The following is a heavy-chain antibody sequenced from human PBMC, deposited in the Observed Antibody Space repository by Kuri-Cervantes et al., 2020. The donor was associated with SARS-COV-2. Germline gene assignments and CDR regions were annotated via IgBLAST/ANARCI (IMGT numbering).Heavy chain of an antibody. Sequence: SETLSLTCTVSGGSISSYYWSWIRQPPGKGLEWIGYIYYSGSTNYNPSLKSRVTISVDTSKNQFSLKLSSVTAADTAVYYCARGKGLRFLEWLSSKGTLEPYYFDYWGQGTLVTVSS. D-gene: IGHD3-3*01. V-gene: IGHV4-59*08. CDR1: GGSISSYY. CDR3: ARGKGLRFLEWLSSKGTLEPYYFDY. CDR2: IYYSGST. J-gene: IGHJ4*02.